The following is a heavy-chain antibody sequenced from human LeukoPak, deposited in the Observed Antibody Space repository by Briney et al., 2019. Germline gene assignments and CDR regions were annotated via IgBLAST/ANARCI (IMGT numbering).Heavy chain of an antibody. CDR3: ARSHSVEQRGYFEY. CDR2: ISDSVGST. Sequence: GGSLSLSCAASGFTFSSFAMTWVRPAPGKGLEWVSTISDSVGSTYYAGSVKGRFTISRDNSKDTLYVQMSSLRAEDAAVYYCARSHSVEQRGYFEYWGQGTLVTVSS. V-gene: IGHV3-23*01. D-gene: IGHD1/OR15-1a*01. J-gene: IGHJ4*02. CDR1: GFTFSSFA.